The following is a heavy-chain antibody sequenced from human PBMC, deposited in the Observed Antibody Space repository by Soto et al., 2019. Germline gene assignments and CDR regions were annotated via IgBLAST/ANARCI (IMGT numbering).Heavy chain of an antibody. CDR3: ARATYYYDSSGYYSFDFDY. CDR2: INPNSGGT. CDR1: GYTFTGYY. J-gene: IGHJ4*02. Sequence: ASVKVSCKASGYTFTGYYMHWVRQAPGQGLEWMGWINPNSGGTNYAQKFQGWVTMTRDTSISTAYMELSRLRSDDTAVYYCARATYYYDSSGYYSFDFDYWGQGTLSPSPQ. D-gene: IGHD3-22*01. V-gene: IGHV1-2*04.